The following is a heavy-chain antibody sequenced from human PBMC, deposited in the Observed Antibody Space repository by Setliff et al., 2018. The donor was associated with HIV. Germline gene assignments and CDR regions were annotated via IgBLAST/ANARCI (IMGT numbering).Heavy chain of an antibody. CDR2: IHYSGIT. CDR3: ARDQPQDYDSLTGYYTGRYFDY. D-gene: IGHD3-9*01. J-gene: IGHJ4*02. V-gene: IGHV4-59*11. CDR1: RDSINGHW. Sequence: PSETLSLTCTVSRDSINGHWWSWIRQPPGKGLEWTGSIHYSGITHYNPSLKSRLTMSVDTSKNQVSLKLTSVTAADTAVYYCARDQPQDYDSLTGYYTGRYFDYWGRGTLVTVSS.